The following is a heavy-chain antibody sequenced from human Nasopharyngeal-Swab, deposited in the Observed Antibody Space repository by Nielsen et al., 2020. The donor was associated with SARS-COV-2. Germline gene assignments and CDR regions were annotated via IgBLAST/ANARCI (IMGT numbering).Heavy chain of an antibody. J-gene: IGHJ6*03. D-gene: IGHD6-6*01. CDR2: MNPNSGNT. V-gene: IGHV1-8*01. Sequence: WVRQAPGQGLEWMGWMNPNSGNTGYAQKFQGRVTMTRNTSISTAYMELSSLRSEDTAVYYCARGHIAARPAWTQFYYYMDVWGKGTTVTVSS. CDR3: ARGHIAARPAWTQFYYYMDV.